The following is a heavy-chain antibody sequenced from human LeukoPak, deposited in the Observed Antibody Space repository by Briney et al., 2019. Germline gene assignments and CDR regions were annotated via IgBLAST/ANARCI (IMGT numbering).Heavy chain of an antibody. Sequence: GGSLRLSCAASGFTFSSYAMSWVRQAPGKGLEWVSAISGSGDSTNYADSVKGRFTISRDNSKNTLYVQMNSLRAEDTALYYCVKGRQQLPARGYYFDFWGQGTLVTVSS. CDR1: GFTFSSYA. D-gene: IGHD6-13*01. CDR3: VKGRQQLPARGYYFDF. V-gene: IGHV3-23*01. J-gene: IGHJ4*02. CDR2: ISGSGDST.